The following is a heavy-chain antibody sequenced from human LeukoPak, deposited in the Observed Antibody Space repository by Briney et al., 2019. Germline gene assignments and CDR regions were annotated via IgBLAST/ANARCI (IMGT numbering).Heavy chain of an antibody. Sequence: PGGSLRLSCAASGFTVSSNYISWVRQAPGKGLEWVSFIYSGGNTYYADSVKGRFTISRDNSKNTVYLQMNSLRTEDTAVYYCARAGLTMVRGFDYWGQGTLVTVSS. CDR3: ARAGLTMVRGFDY. CDR1: GFTVSSNY. CDR2: IYSGGNT. V-gene: IGHV3-66*01. J-gene: IGHJ4*02. D-gene: IGHD3-10*01.